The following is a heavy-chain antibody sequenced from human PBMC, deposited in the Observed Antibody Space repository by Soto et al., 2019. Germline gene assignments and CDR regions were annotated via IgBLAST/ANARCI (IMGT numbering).Heavy chain of an antibody. V-gene: IGHV4-38-2*01. D-gene: IGHD1-26*01. J-gene: IGHJ4*02. CDR1: NFSISSGYY. Sequence: PSETLSLTCVVSNFSISSGYYWAWIRQSPGKGLEWIASIYRSGTTSYNPSLKSRVTISVDPSKNQFSLMLTAVTAADTAVYYCARTHSGSYYSVFNYWVRGSLVNVSS. CDR2: IYRSGTT. CDR3: ARTHSGSYYSVFNY.